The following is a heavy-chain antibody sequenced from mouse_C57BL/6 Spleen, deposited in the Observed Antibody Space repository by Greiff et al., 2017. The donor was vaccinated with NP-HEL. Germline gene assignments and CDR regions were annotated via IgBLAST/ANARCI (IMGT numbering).Heavy chain of an antibody. CDR3: AREGSSGVSYAMDY. V-gene: IGHV1-18*01. D-gene: IGHD3-2*02. CDR1: GYTFTDYN. J-gene: IGHJ4*01. CDR2: INPNNGGT. Sequence: EVKLQESGPELVKPGASVKIPCKASGYTFTDYNMDWVKQSHGKSLEWIGDINPNNGGTIYNQKFKGKATLTVDKSSSTAYMELRSLTSEDTAVYYCAREGSSGVSYAMDYWGQGTSVTVSS.